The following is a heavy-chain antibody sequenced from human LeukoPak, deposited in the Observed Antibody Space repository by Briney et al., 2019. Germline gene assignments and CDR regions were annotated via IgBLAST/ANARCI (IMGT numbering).Heavy chain of an antibody. J-gene: IGHJ5*02. D-gene: IGHD6-13*01. CDR3: ARSIAAAGNAWFDP. Sequence: PSETLSLTCTVSGGSISSYYWSWIRQPPGKGLEWIGYIYYSGSTNYNPSLKSRVTISVDTSKNQFSLKLSSVTAADTAVYYCARSIAAAGNAWFDPWGQGTLVTVSS. CDR1: GGSISSYY. V-gene: IGHV4-59*08. CDR2: IYYSGST.